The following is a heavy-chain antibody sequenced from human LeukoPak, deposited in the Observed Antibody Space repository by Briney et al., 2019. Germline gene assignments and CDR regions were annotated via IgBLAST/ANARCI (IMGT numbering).Heavy chain of an antibody. V-gene: IGHV1-18*01. D-gene: IGHD6-13*01. CDR3: ARVAAAIRTYYYYGMDV. J-gene: IGHJ6*02. Sequence: ASEKVSCKASGYTFTSYGISWVRQAPGQGLEWMGWISAYNGNTNYAQKLQGRVTMTTDTSTSTAYMELRSLRSDDTAVYYCARVAAAIRTYYYYGMDVWGQGTTVTVSS. CDR2: ISAYNGNT. CDR1: GYTFTSYG.